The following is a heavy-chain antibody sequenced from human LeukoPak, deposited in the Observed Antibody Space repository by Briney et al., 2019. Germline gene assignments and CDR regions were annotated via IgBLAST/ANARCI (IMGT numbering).Heavy chain of an antibody. Sequence: PGGSLRLSCAASGFTISPYTMNWVRQAPGKGLEWVSCITSSSSYLYYADSVKGRFTVSRDDAKNSLYLQMNSLRAEDTAVYYCARDRVVGATADEFDIWGQGTMVTVSS. CDR3: ARDRVVGATADEFDI. CDR1: GFTISPYT. J-gene: IGHJ3*02. CDR2: ITSSSSYL. V-gene: IGHV3-21*05. D-gene: IGHD1-26*01.